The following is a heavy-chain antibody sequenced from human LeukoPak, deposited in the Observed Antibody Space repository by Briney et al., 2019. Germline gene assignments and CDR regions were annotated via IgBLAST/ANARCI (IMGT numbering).Heavy chain of an antibody. D-gene: IGHD2-2*01. CDR3: AKDRVPAATSLGYYYYYGMDV. CDR2: ISWNSGSI. J-gene: IGHJ6*02. CDR1: GFTFDDYA. V-gene: IGHV3-9*01. Sequence: PGGSLRLSCAASGFTFDDYAMHWVRQAPGKGLEWVSGISWNSGSIGYADSVKGRFTISRDNAKNSLYLQMNSLRAEDTALYYCAKDRVPAATSLGYYYYYGMDVWGQGTTVTVSS.